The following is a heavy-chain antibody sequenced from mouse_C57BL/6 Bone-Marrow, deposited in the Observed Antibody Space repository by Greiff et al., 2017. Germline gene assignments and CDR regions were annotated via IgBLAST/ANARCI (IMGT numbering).Heavy chain of an antibody. CDR3: ARQTVVHYYAMDY. J-gene: IGHJ4*01. Sequence: EVKLMESGGDLVKPGGSLKLSCAASGFTFSSYGMSWVRQTPDKRLEWVATISSGGSYTYYPDSVKGRFTISRDNAKNTLYLQMSSLKSEDTAMYYGARQTVVHYYAMDYWGQGTSVTVSS. CDR1: GFTFSSYG. CDR2: ISSGGSYT. D-gene: IGHD1-1*01. V-gene: IGHV5-6*01.